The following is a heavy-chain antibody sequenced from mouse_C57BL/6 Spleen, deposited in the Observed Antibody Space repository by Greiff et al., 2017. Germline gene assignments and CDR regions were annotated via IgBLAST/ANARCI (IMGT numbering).Heavy chain of an antibody. Sequence: QVQLQQPGAELVMPGASVKLSCKASGYTFTSYWMHWVKQRPGQGLEWIGEIDPSDSYTNYNQKFKGKSTLTVDKSSSTAYMQLSSLTSEDSAVYYFARGAPYWYFDVWGTGTTVTVSS. CDR1: GYTFTSYW. J-gene: IGHJ1*03. V-gene: IGHV1-69*01. CDR3: ARGAPYWYFDV. CDR2: IDPSDSYT.